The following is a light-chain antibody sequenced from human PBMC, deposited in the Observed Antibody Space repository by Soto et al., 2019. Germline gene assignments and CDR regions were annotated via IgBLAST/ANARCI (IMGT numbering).Light chain of an antibody. J-gene: IGKJ1*01. V-gene: IGKV1-5*03. CDR3: QPYNSYSRT. Sequence: DIQMTQSPSTLSASVGDRVTITCRASQSISSWLAWYQQKPGKAPKLLIYKASTLESGVPSRFSGSGSETEFTLTISSLQPDDYATYYCQPYNSYSRTFGQGTKVDI. CDR2: KAS. CDR1: QSISSW.